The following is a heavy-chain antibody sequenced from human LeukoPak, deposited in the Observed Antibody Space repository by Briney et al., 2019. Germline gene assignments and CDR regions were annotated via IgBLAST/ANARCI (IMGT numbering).Heavy chain of an antibody. V-gene: IGHV1-8*02. J-gene: IGHJ6*03. Sequence: ASVKVSCKASGYTFTSYGISWVRQAPGQGLEWMGWMNPNSGNTGYAQKFQGRVTMTRNTSISTAYMELSSLRSEDTAVYFCARLIAAAGTYYYYYYMDVWGKGTTVTISS. CDR3: ARLIAAAGTYYYYYYMDV. CDR1: GYTFTSYG. D-gene: IGHD6-13*01. CDR2: MNPNSGNT.